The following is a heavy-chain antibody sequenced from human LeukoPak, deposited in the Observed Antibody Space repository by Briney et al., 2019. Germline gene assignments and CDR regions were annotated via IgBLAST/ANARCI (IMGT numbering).Heavy chain of an antibody. CDR1: GFTFSSYA. V-gene: IGHV3-23*01. CDR3: AKLPFIVVVVAATFDY. Sequence: PGGSLRLSYAASGFTFSSYAMSWVRQAPGKGLEWVSAISGSGGSTYYADSVKGRFTISRDNSKNTLYLQMNSLRAEDTAVYYCAKLPFIVVVVAATFDYWGQGTLVTVSS. J-gene: IGHJ4*02. CDR2: ISGSGGST. D-gene: IGHD2-15*01.